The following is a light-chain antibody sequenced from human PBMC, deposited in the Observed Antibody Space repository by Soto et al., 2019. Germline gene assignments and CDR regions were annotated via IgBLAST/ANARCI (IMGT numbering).Light chain of an antibody. CDR2: GVS. J-gene: IGKJ1*01. V-gene: IGKV3-20*01. Sequence: EIVLTQSPGTLSLSPGETATLSCRASQSLTSSYLAWYQQRPGQAPSLLIYGVSNRATGIPARFSGSGSGTNFALTISRLEPEDFALYYCHQYASSFGTFGQGTKVDIK. CDR1: QSLTSSY. CDR3: HQYASSFGT.